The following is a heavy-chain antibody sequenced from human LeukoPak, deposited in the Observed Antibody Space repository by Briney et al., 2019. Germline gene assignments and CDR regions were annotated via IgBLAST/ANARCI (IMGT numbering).Heavy chain of an antibody. CDR3: ARDPNGYKYFNY. D-gene: IGHD5-24*01. CDR1: GFTFSGYW. V-gene: IGHV3-7*01. J-gene: IGHJ4*02. CDR2: IKEDGSEK. Sequence: GGSLRLSCAVSGFTFSGYWMNWVRQAPGKGLEWVANIKEDGSEKYYVDSVKGRFTLSRDNTKNSLYLQMNSLRAKDTAVYYCARDPNGYKYFNYWGQGTLVTVSS.